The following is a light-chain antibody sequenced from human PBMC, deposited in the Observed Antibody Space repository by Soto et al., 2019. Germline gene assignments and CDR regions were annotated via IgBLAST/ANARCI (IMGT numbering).Light chain of an antibody. Sequence: EIVLTQSPATLSLSPGERATLSCRASQSVSSYLAWYQQKPGQAPRLLIYDASNSATGIPARFSGSGSGTDFTLTISSLEPEDFAVYYCQQRSNWPPVSLTFGGGTKVEIK. CDR2: DAS. J-gene: IGKJ4*01. CDR1: QSVSSY. V-gene: IGKV3-11*01. CDR3: QQRSNWPPVSLT.